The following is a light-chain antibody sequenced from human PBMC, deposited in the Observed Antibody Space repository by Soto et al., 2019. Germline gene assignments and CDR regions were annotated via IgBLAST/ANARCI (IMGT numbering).Light chain of an antibody. CDR3: QQYNNWPTWT. CDR1: QSVSSN. CDR2: GAS. J-gene: IGKJ1*01. Sequence: EIVLTQSPATLSLSPGERATLSCGASQSVSSNLAWYQQKPGQAPRLLIYGASTRATGIPARFSGSGSGTEFTLTISSLQSEDFAVYYCQQYNNWPTWTFGQGTKVEIK. V-gene: IGKV3-15*01.